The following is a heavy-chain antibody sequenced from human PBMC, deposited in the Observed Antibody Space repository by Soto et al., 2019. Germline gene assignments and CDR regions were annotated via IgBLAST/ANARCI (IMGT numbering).Heavy chain of an antibody. Sequence: PVGSLRLSCAASGFTFSSYAMSWVRQAPGKGLEWVSAISGSGGSTYYADSVKGRFTISRDNSKNTLYLQMNSLRAEDTAVYYCAKDRGDYDFWSGFPYLNYYYGMDVWGQGTTVTVSS. J-gene: IGHJ6*02. CDR1: GFTFSSYA. CDR3: AKDRGDYDFWSGFPYLNYYYGMDV. CDR2: ISGSGGST. V-gene: IGHV3-23*01. D-gene: IGHD3-3*01.